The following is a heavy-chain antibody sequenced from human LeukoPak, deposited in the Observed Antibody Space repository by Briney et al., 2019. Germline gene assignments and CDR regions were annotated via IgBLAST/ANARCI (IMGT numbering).Heavy chain of an antibody. D-gene: IGHD3-10*01. CDR2: ISAYNGNT. V-gene: IGHV1-18*01. CDR1: GYTFTSYG. CDR3: AREVRGDIDY. Sequence: ASVKVSCKASGYTFTSYGISWVRQAPGQGLEWMGWISAYNGNTNYAQKLQGRVTITTDESTSTAYMELSSLRSEDTAVYYCAREVRGDIDYCGQGTLVTVSS. J-gene: IGHJ4*02.